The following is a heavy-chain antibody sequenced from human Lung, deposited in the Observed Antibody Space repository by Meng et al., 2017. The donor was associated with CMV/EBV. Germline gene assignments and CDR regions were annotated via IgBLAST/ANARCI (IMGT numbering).Heavy chain of an antibody. CDR2: ISTNTGTP. V-gene: IGHV7-4-1*02. D-gene: IGHD2/OR15-2a*01. CDR1: AYTVSTYT. Sequence: VHLVQSGYELKKPWGPVKVCCKASAYTVSTYTINWVRQAHGRGLEWMGWISTNTGTPTYTQGFTGRFVFSLDTSVSTAYLQISSLKAEDTAVYYCARGGNFDPWGQGTLVTVSS. J-gene: IGHJ5*02. CDR3: ARGGNFDP.